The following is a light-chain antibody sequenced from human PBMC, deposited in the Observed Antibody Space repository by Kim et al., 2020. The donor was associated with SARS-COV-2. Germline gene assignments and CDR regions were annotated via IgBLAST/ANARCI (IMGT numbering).Light chain of an antibody. CDR1: SSDVGSYNY. Sequence: GQSITISCTGTSSDVGSYNYVSWYQQHPGKAPKFMIYDVSKRPSGISRRFSGSKSGNTASLTISGLQAEDEADYYCSSYTGSGTWVFGGGTQLTVL. V-gene: IGLV2-14*03. J-gene: IGLJ3*02. CDR3: SSYTGSGTWV. CDR2: DVS.